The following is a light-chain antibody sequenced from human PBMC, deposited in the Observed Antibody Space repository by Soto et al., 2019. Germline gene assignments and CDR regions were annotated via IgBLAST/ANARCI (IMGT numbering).Light chain of an antibody. J-gene: IGKJ1*01. CDR2: GAS. CDR3: QQCGSSSRT. CDR1: QSVTRDC. Sequence: TVLTQSPATLSVSPGERASLSWRASQSVTRDCLAWYRQRPGQAPRLLMYGASTRATGTPDRISGSGSGTDFTLTISRLETEDFAVYYCQQCGSSSRTFGQGTKVDIK. V-gene: IGKV3-20*01.